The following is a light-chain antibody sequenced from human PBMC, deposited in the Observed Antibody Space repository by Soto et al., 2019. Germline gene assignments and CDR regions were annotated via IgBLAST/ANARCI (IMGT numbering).Light chain of an antibody. Sequence: SQSISSDLHWDQQKPGNAPKLLLYSASSFQSVVPSRFSRSGAGTQFTLTISSLLPEDFSALYCRQRYSTPPLTCGGGTKVDIK. CDR2: SAS. CDR1: QSISSD. CDR3: RQRYSTPPLT. V-gene: IGKV1-39*01. J-gene: IGKJ4*01.